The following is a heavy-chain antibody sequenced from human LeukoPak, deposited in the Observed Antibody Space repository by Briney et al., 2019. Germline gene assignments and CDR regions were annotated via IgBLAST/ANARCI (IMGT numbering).Heavy chain of an antibody. Sequence: GASVKVSCKASGYTFTGYYMHWVRQAPGKGLEWMGGFDPEDGETIYAQKFQGRVTMTEDTSTDTAYMELSSLRSEDTAVYYCAADYYDSSGYYSPIDYWGQGTLVTVSS. CDR1: GYTFTGYY. CDR3: AADYYDSSGYYSPIDY. V-gene: IGHV1-24*01. J-gene: IGHJ4*02. CDR2: FDPEDGET. D-gene: IGHD3-22*01.